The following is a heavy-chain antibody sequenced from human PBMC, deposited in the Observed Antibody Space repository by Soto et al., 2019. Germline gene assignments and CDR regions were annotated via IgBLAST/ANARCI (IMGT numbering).Heavy chain of an antibody. D-gene: IGHD3-10*01. CDR3: AARVGSSPLYYYGVDV. CDR1: VYRFTNYW. Sequence: PGESLKISCKGSVYRFTNYWIGWVRQMPGKGLEWMGIIDPGDSDTRYSPSFQGQVTISVDKSISTAYLQWSSLKASDTAMYYCAARVGSSPLYYYGVDVWGQGTTVTVS. V-gene: IGHV5-51*01. CDR2: IDPGDSDT. J-gene: IGHJ6*02.